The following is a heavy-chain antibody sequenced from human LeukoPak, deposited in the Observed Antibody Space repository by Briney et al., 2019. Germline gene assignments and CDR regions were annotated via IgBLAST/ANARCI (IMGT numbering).Heavy chain of an antibody. V-gene: IGHV3-30*03. CDR2: ISYDGSNK. CDR1: GFTFSSYG. CDR3: ARDYPLSTWVLNYYMDV. J-gene: IGHJ6*03. Sequence: GRSLRLSCAASGFTFSSYGMHWVRQAPGKGLEWVAVISYDGSNKYYADSVKGRFTISRDNSKNTLYLQMNSLRAEDTAVYYCARDYPLSTWVLNYYMDVWGKGTTVTVSS. D-gene: IGHD1-26*01.